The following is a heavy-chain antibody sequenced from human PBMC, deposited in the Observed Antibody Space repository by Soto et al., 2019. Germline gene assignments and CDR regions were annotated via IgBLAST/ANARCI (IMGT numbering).Heavy chain of an antibody. CDR2: IYYSGST. D-gene: IGHD3-3*01. J-gene: IGHJ5*02. Sequence: PSETLSLTCTVSGGSISSYYWSWIRQPPGKGLEWIGYIYYSGSTNYNPSLKSRVTISVDTSKNQFSLKLSSVTAADTAVYYCARVSYYDFWSGSYNWFDPWGQGTLVTVSS. CDR1: GGSISSYY. CDR3: ARVSYYDFWSGSYNWFDP. V-gene: IGHV4-59*01.